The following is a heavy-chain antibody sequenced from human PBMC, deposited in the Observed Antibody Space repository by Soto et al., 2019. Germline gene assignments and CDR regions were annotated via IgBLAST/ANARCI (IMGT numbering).Heavy chain of an antibody. J-gene: IGHJ3*02. D-gene: IGHD2-2*01. CDR3: AKHVVVPAAMPHDAFDI. CDR2: ISGSGGST. V-gene: IGHV3-23*01. Sequence: GGSLRLSCAASGFTFSSYAMSWVRQAPGKGLEWVSAISGSGGSTYYADSVKGRLTISRGNSKNTLYLQMNSLRAEDTAVYYCAKHVVVPAAMPHDAFDIWGQVTMVTVSS. CDR1: GFTFSSYA.